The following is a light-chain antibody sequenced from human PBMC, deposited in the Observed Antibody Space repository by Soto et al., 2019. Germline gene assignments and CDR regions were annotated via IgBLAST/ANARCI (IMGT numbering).Light chain of an antibody. CDR3: QQYNNWPRAT. V-gene: IGKV3D-15*01. J-gene: IGKJ4*01. CDR1: QSVSSN. Sequence: IVSTQSPATLSVSPGERATLSCRTSQSVSSNLACYQQKPGQAPRLLLDGASTRATGIPARFSGSGSGTEFTLTISSLQSEDFGVYYCQQYNNWPRATVGGGTKVDIK. CDR2: GAS.